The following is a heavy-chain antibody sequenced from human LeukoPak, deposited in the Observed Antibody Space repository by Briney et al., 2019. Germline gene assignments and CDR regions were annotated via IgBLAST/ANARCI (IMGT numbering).Heavy chain of an antibody. V-gene: IGHV3-74*03. Sequence: GGSLRPSCAASGFTFSNYWVHWVRQAPGKGLVWVSRINRDGSTTKYADSVKGRFTVSRDNAKNTLNLQMNSLRAEDTAVYYCARDKKSGESSEIDYWGQGTLVTVSS. CDR1: GFTFSNYW. CDR2: INRDGSTT. CDR3: ARDKKSGESSEIDY. J-gene: IGHJ4*02. D-gene: IGHD3-10*01.